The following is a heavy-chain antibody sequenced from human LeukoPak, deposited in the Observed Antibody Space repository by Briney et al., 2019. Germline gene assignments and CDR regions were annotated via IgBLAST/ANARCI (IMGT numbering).Heavy chain of an antibody. Sequence: GGSLRLSCAASGFNFGEVSIHWVRQVPGKGLEWISFINWDGQTTFYADSVKGRFTVSRDNSRDSLYLQMDSLGTEDTAFYYFAKLSGTGNYYGYLESWGQGTLVTVSS. CDR1: GFNFGEVS. V-gene: IGHV3-43*01. D-gene: IGHD3-10*01. CDR3: AKLSGTGNYYGYLES. CDR2: INWDGQTT. J-gene: IGHJ4*02.